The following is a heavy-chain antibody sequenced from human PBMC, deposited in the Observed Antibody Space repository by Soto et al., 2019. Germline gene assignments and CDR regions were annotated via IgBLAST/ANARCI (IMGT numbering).Heavy chain of an antibody. Sequence: QVQLVESGGGVVQPGRSLRLSCAASGFTFSSYGMHWVRQAPGKGLEWVAVIWYDGSNKYYADSVKGRFTISRDNSKNTLYLQMNSLRAEDTAVYYCAREVGYCSGGSRYPFEEGIPSDYWGQGTLVTVSS. CDR3: AREVGYCSGGSRYPFEEGIPSDY. CDR2: IWYDGSNK. D-gene: IGHD2-15*01. CDR1: GFTFSSYG. J-gene: IGHJ4*02. V-gene: IGHV3-33*01.